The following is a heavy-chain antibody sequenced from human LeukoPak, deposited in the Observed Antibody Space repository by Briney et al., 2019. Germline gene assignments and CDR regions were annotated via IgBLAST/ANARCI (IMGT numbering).Heavy chain of an antibody. Sequence: SGTLSLTCTVSGGSISSGGYSWSWIRQHPGKGLEWIGYIYYSGSTYYNPSLKSRVTISVDTSKNQFSLKLSSVTAADTAVYYCAGFATYYYDSSGHDAFGIWGQGTMVTVSS. J-gene: IGHJ3*02. CDR1: GGSISSGGYS. CDR2: IYYSGST. V-gene: IGHV4-31*03. CDR3: AGFATYYYDSSGHDAFGI. D-gene: IGHD3-22*01.